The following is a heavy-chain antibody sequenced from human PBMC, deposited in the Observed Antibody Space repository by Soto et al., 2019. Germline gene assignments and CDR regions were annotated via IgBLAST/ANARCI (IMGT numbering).Heavy chain of an antibody. D-gene: IGHD3-10*01. V-gene: IGHV4-34*01. CDR1: GGSFSGYY. CDR2: INHSGST. Sequence: SETLSLTCAVYGGSFSGYYWSWIRQPPGKGLEWIGEINHSGSTNYNPSLKSRVTISVDTSKNQFSLKLSSVTAADTAVYYCARGGWRKVRGAHYNWFDPWGQGTLVTVSS. CDR3: ARGGWRKVRGAHYNWFDP. J-gene: IGHJ5*02.